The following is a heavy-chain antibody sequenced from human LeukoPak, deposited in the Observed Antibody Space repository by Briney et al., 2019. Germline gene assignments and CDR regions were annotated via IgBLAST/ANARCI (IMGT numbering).Heavy chain of an antibody. CDR3: ASFRYYDSSGYRY. CDR2: INHSGST. D-gene: IGHD3-22*01. Sequence: SETLSLTCAVYGGSFSGYYWSWIRQPPGKGLEWIGEINHSGSTNYNPSLKSRVTISVDTSKYQFSLKLSSVTAADTAVYYCASFRYYDSSGYRYRGQGTLVTVSS. J-gene: IGHJ4*02. CDR1: GGSFSGYY. V-gene: IGHV4-34*01.